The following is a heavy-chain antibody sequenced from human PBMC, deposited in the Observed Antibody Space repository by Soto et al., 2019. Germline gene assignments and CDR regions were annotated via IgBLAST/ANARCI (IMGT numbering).Heavy chain of an antibody. CDR1: GYTFTSYG. D-gene: IGHD4-17*01. Sequence: ASVKVSCKASGYTFTSYGISWVRQAPGQGLEWMGWISGYNGNTNYAQKLQGRFTMTTDTSTSTAYMELRSLRSDDTAVYYCARGLDYYGAVDYLGKGTLVTVSS. V-gene: IGHV1-18*01. CDR3: ARGLDYYGAVDY. CDR2: ISGYNGNT. J-gene: IGHJ4*02.